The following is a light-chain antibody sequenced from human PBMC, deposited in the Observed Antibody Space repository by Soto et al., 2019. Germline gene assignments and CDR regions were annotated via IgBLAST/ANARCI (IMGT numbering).Light chain of an antibody. CDR1: QSISSY. CDR3: LQSYSSPFT. CDR2: AAS. J-gene: IGKJ3*01. Sequence: DIQMTQSPSSLSASVGDRVTITCRAGQSISSYLNWYQQKPGKAPNLLIYAASSLQSGVPSKFRGSGSGTDFTLTISSLQPEDFATYYCLQSYSSPFTFGPGTKVDIK. V-gene: IGKV1-39*01.